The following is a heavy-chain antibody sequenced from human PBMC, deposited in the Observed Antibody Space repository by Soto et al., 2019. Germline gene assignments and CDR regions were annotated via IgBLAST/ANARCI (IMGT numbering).Heavy chain of an antibody. CDR3: AKARDQQWVRLPFDY. J-gene: IGHJ4*02. D-gene: IGHD6-19*01. V-gene: IGHV3-23*01. CDR1: GFFFSSYT. Sequence: EVQLLESGGGLVQPGGSLRLSSVGSGFFFSSYTMTWVRQAPGKGLEWVSSFSATSENTYYADSVRGRFTISRDNSKNTLFLQMNSLTAEDTAMYYCAKARDQQWVRLPFDYWGQGILVIVSS. CDR2: FSATSENT.